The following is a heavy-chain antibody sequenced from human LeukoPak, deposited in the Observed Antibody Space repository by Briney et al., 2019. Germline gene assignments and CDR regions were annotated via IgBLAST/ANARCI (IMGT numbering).Heavy chain of an antibody. CDR1: GFTLGDYA. CDR3: TRDRGAYNLYDY. CDR2: IRSEAQGETP. D-gene: IGHD1-1*01. J-gene: IGHJ4*02. V-gene: IGHV3-49*04. Sequence: PGRSLRLSCTASGFTLGDYAMSWVRQAAGKGLEWVGFIRSEAQGETPDYAASVKGRFTISREDTRAIAYLQMNSLKTEDTAVYHCTRDRGAYNLYDYWGQGTLVTVSS.